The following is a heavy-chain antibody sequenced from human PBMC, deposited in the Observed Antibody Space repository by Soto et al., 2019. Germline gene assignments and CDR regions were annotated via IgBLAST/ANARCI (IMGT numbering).Heavy chain of an antibody. CDR2: ISGSGGST. Sequence: GGSLRLSCAASGFTFSSYAMSWVRQAPGKGLEWVSAISGSGGSTYYADSVKGRFTISRDNSKNTLYLQMNSLRAEDTAVYYCAKDKTYYYDSSGYYYFDYWGQGTLVTV. D-gene: IGHD3-22*01. CDR1: GFTFSSYA. J-gene: IGHJ4*02. V-gene: IGHV3-23*01. CDR3: AKDKTYYYDSSGYYYFDY.